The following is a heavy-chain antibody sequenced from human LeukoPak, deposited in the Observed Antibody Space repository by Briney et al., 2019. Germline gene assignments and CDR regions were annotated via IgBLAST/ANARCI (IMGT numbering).Heavy chain of an antibody. D-gene: IGHD1-14*01. CDR2: ISYDGSNK. Sequence: GRSLRLSCAASGFTFSSYAMHWVRQAPGKGLEWVAVISYDGSNKYCADYVKGRFTISRDNSKNTLYLQMNSLRAEDTAVYYCARARNRAWDYGGQGTLVTVSS. CDR3: ARARNRAWDY. J-gene: IGHJ4*02. CDR1: GFTFSSYA. V-gene: IGHV3-30-3*01.